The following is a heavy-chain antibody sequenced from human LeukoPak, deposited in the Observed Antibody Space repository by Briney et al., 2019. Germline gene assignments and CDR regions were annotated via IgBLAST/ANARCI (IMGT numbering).Heavy chain of an antibody. CDR2: INPNSGGT. J-gene: IGHJ6*03. Sequence: ASVKVSCKASGYTFTGYYMHWVRQAPGQGLEWMGWINPNSGGTNYAQKFQGRVTMTRDTSISTAYMELSRLRSDDTAVYYCARRYGHNWNDGYYYYYMDVWGKGTTVTVSS. D-gene: IGHD1-1*01. V-gene: IGHV1-2*02. CDR3: ARRYGHNWNDGYYYYYMDV. CDR1: GYTFTGYY.